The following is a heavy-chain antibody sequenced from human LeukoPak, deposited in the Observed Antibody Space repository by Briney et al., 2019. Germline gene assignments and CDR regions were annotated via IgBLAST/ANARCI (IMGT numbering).Heavy chain of an antibody. CDR1: GGSFTGHH. V-gene: IGHV4-34*01. CDR2: VNHRGTT. D-gene: IGHD4-23*01. J-gene: IGHJ4*02. CDR3: ARDPTTVVTLPYYFDF. Sequence: SETLSLTCAVYGGSFTGHHWNWIRQSAGKGLEWIGEVNHRGTTNYNPSLKSRVTISVDTSKNQFFLKLPSVTAADTAVYYCARDPTTVVTLPYYFDFWGQGTLVTVSS.